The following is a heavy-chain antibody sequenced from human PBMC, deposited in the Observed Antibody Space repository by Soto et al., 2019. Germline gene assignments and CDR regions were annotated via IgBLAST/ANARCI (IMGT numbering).Heavy chain of an antibody. D-gene: IGHD2-15*01. V-gene: IGHV3-48*02. CDR3: ASAGYCSGGSCPGGFDL. CDR2: ISSSSSTI. J-gene: IGHJ2*01. CDR1: RFTFSRYS. Sequence: EVQLVESGGGLVQPGGSLRLSCAASRFTFSRYSMNWVRQAPGKGLEWVSYISSSSSTIYYADSVKGRFTISRDNAKNSLYLQMNSLRDEDTAVYYCASAGYCSGGSCPGGFDLWGRGTLVTASS.